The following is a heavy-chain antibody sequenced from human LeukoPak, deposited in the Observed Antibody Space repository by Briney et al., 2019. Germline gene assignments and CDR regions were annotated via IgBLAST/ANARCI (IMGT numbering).Heavy chain of an antibody. CDR2: ISSSSSTI. CDR3: AKQELGIFQGSDY. J-gene: IGHJ4*02. V-gene: IGHV3-48*01. Sequence: PGGSLRLSCAASGFTFSSYSMNWVRQAPGKGLEWVSYISSSSSTIYYADSVKGRFTISRDNAKNSLYLQMNSLRAEDTAVYYCAKQELGIFQGSDYWGQGTLVTVSS. D-gene: IGHD7-27*01. CDR1: GFTFSSYS.